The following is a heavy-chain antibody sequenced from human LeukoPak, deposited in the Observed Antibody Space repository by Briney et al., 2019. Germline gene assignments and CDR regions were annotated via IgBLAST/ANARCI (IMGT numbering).Heavy chain of an antibody. V-gene: IGHV3-23*01. Sequence: PGGSLRLSCAASGFTFSNYAMSWVRQAPERGLEWVSTISSRGDSTYDADSVKGRSTLSRDDSRNTVYLQLNDLRVEDTAIYYCAKANWVSNADAVWWGQGTQVIVSS. CDR3: AKANWVSNADAVW. J-gene: IGHJ4*02. CDR1: GFTFSNYA. D-gene: IGHD1-1*01. CDR2: ISSRGDST.